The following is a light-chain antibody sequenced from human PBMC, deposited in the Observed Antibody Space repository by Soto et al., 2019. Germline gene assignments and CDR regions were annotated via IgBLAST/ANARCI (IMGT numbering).Light chain of an antibody. CDR1: QSIISY. V-gene: IGKV1-39*01. CDR2: AAS. CDR3: QQRYSTPWT. J-gene: IGKJ1*01. Sequence: DIQMTQSPSSLSASVGDRVTITCRASQSIISYLHWYHQRPGKAPKLLIYAASNLQRGVPSRFSASGSGTDFTLTLNRLQPEDFATYYCQQRYSTPWTFGQGPKVEIK.